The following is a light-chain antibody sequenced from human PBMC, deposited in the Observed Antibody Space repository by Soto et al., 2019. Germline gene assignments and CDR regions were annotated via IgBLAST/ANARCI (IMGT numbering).Light chain of an antibody. V-gene: IGLV2-14*01. CDR2: EVS. CDR1: SSDVGGYNY. Sequence: QSVLTQPASVSGSPGQSITISGTGTSSDVGGYNYVSWYQQQSGKAPKLMIHEVSNRPSGVSNRFSGSKSGNTASLTISGLQAEDEADYYCSSYTSSRADVCGIGTQVTVL. J-gene: IGLJ1*01. CDR3: SSYTSSRADV.